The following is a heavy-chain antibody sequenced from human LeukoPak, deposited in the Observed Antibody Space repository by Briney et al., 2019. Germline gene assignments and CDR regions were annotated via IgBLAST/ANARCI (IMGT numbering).Heavy chain of an antibody. Sequence: GGSLRLSCAASGFTVSTNYMSWVRQAPGKGLEWVSVIYSGGSTYYADSVKGRFTISRDNSKNTLYLQVNSLRVEDTAVYYCAREKINSYGSPFGYWGQGTLVTVSS. D-gene: IGHD3-10*01. V-gene: IGHV3-53*01. CDR1: GFTVSTNY. CDR3: AREKINSYGSPFGY. J-gene: IGHJ4*02. CDR2: IYSGGST.